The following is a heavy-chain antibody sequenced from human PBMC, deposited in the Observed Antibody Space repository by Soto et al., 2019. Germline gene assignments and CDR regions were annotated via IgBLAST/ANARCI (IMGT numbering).Heavy chain of an antibody. CDR3: ARGSSNWAYYFDF. CDR1: GFDVSSNY. Sequence: GGSLRLSCAPPGFDVSSNYLSWVRQAPGKGLEWLSVIYSGGSTYYAESVKGRFTISRDNAKNSLYLQMNSLRDDDTAVYYCARGSSNWAYYFDFWGQGT. CDR2: IYSGGST. J-gene: IGHJ4*02. D-gene: IGHD6-13*01. V-gene: IGHV3-53*01.